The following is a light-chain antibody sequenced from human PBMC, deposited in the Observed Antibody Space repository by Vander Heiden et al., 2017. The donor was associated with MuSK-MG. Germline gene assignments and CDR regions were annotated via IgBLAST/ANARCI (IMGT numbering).Light chain of an antibody. V-gene: IGLV1-51*01. J-gene: IGLJ2*01. CDR3: GTWDSSLSGVV. CDR2: DNN. Sequence: QSVLTQPPSVSAAPGQKVTISCSGSSSNIGNNDVSWYQQLPGTAPKLLIYDNNKRPSGIPDRFSGSKSGTAATLGITGLQTGDEADYYCGTWDSSLSGVVFGGGTKLTVL. CDR1: SSNIGNND.